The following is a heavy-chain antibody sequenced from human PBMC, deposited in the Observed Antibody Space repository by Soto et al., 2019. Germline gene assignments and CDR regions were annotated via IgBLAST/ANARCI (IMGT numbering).Heavy chain of an antibody. Sequence: QVQLVESGGGVVQPGRSLRLSCAASGFAFSSHGMHWVRQAPGKGLEWVAVIVREGSEKHYADSVKGRFTISRDNSKNPLNLEMNSLRAEDTAVYYCARDDDYDDNGLDSWGQGTLVTVSS. CDR3: ARDDDYDDNGLDS. J-gene: IGHJ5*01. CDR2: IVREGSEK. D-gene: IGHD4-17*01. CDR1: GFAFSSHG. V-gene: IGHV3-33*01.